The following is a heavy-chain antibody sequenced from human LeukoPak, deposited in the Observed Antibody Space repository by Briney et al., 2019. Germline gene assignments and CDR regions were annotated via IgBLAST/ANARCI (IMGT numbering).Heavy chain of an antibody. Sequence: GGSLRLSCTASGFAFTASSLSWVRQAPGKRPEWIAVVGGDARTILQADSLKGRFTVSRDNSRNTVYLQMSSLRVEDTAIYFCAKHRRHGYEDFDSWGQGTLVTVSS. V-gene: IGHV3-23*03. D-gene: IGHD2-15*01. CDR3: AKHRRHGYEDFDS. CDR1: GFAFTASS. CDR2: VGGDARTI. J-gene: IGHJ4*02.